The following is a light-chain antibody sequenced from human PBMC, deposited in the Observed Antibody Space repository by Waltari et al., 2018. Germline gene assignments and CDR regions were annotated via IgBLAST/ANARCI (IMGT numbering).Light chain of an antibody. Sequence: EIVLTQSPATLSLSPVERATLSCRASQSVSNYLAWYQQRPGQPPRLLIYDSSSRATGIPARFSGSGSETDFTLTISSLEPEDFAVYYCQQRYKWPLTFGGGSKVEI. CDR2: DSS. J-gene: IGKJ4*01. V-gene: IGKV3-11*01. CDR1: QSVSNY. CDR3: QQRYKWPLT.